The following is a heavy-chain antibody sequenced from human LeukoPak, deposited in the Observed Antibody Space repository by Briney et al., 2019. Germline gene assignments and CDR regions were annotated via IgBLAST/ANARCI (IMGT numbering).Heavy chain of an antibody. CDR1: GGSFSGYY. V-gene: IGHV4-34*09. CDR2: IYYSGST. J-gene: IGHJ4*02. Sequence: SSETLSLTCAVYGGSFSGYYWSWIRQPPGKGLEWIGYIYYSGSTYYNPSLKSRVTISVDTSKNQFSLKLSSVTAADTAVYYCASSPGYSYGGNTYYFDYWGQGTLVTVSS. D-gene: IGHD5-18*01. CDR3: ASSPGYSYGGNTYYFDY.